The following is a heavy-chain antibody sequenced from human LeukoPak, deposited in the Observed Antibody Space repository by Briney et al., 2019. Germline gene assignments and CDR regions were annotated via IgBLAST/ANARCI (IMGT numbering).Heavy chain of an antibody. J-gene: IGHJ6*02. CDR1: VFTFSNYV. Sequence: PGGSLRLSCSDCVFTFSNYVMHWVGQAPGQGLEYVSAIIGNGASTYYADSVKGRFTISRDNSKNTLYLQMSSLRAEDTAVYYCVKAPTYYYGPDVWGQGTTVTVSS. CDR3: VKAPTYYYGPDV. V-gene: IGHV3-64D*09. CDR2: IIGNGAST.